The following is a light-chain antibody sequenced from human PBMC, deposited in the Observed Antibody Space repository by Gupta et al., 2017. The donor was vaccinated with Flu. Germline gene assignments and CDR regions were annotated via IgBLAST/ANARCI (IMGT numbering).Light chain of an antibody. CDR2: EAT. Sequence: PGDKVSISCKASQDIDDDVHWYQQKAGQAATFIIQEATTLRPGTPPRFSGRGYGTDFTLTINNLESEDAAYYCCLQHSNFPCTFGQGTKVEIK. J-gene: IGKJ2*02. V-gene: IGKV5-2*01. CDR1: QDIDDD. CDR3: LQHSNFPCT.